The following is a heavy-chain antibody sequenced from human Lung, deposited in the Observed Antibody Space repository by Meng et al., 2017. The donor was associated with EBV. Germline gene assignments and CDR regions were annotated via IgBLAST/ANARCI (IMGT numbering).Heavy chain of an antibody. CDR3: ARGQWLDNS. D-gene: IGHD6-19*01. J-gene: IGHJ4*02. CDR2: ISHSGTT. CDR1: GGSFSGYF. Sequence: QVQLQQWVPGLLKPSGPLSPPCAVYGGSFSGYFCSRIRQPPGKGLECIGEISHSGTTNYNPSLKSRVTISVDKSKNQFSLKLTSVTVADTAVYYCARGQWLDNSWGQGTLVTVSS. V-gene: IGHV4-34*01.